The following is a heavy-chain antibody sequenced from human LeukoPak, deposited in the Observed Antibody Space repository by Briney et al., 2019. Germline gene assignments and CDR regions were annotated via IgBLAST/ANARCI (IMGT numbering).Heavy chain of an antibody. V-gene: IGHV1-2*02. J-gene: IGHJ3*02. Sequence: GASVKGSCKASGYTFTGYYMHWVREAPGQGLEWMGWINPNSGGTNYAQKFQGRVTMTRDTSISTAYMELSRLRSDDTAVYYCARTTMMRQQLDGDAFDIWGQGTMVTVSS. CDR3: ARTTMMRQQLDGDAFDI. CDR2: INPNSGGT. D-gene: IGHD6-13*01. CDR1: GYTFTGYY.